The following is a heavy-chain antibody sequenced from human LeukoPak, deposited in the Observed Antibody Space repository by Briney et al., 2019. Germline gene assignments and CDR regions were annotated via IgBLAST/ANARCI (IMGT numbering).Heavy chain of an antibody. Sequence: WASVKVSCKASGYTFTGYYMHWVRQAPGQGLEWMGWINPNSGGTNYAQKFQGRVTMTRDTSISTAYMELSWLRSDDTAVYYCARGGWAPLDILTGTTSPGDAFDIWGQGTMVTVSS. CDR3: ARGGWAPLDILTGTTSPGDAFDI. CDR1: GYTFTGYY. V-gene: IGHV1-2*02. CDR2: INPNSGGT. J-gene: IGHJ3*02. D-gene: IGHD3-9*01.